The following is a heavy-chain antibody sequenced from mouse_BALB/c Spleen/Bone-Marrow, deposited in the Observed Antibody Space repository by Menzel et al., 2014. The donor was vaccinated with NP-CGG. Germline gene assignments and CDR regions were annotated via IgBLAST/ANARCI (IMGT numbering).Heavy chain of an antibody. Sequence: VQLQQSGAELMKPGASVKISCKATGYTFXSYWIEWVKRRPGHGLEWIGEILPGSGSTNYNEKFKGKATFTADTSSNTAYMQLSSLTSEDSAVYYCAREDGLWYFDVWGAGTTVTVSS. CDR1: GYTFXSYW. CDR2: ILPGSGST. J-gene: IGHJ1*01. CDR3: AREDGLWYFDV. V-gene: IGHV1-9*01. D-gene: IGHD1-1*01.